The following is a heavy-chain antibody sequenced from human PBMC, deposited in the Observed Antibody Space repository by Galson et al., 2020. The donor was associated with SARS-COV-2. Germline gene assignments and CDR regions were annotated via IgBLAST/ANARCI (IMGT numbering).Heavy chain of an antibody. Sequence: GGSLRLSCAASGFTFSSYAMHWVRQAPGKGLEWVAVISYDGSNKYYADSVKGRFTISRDNSKNTLYLQMNSLRAEDTAVYYCARATYYYDSREGDAFDIWGQGTMVTVSS. CDR3: ARATYYYDSREGDAFDI. CDR1: GFTFSSYA. J-gene: IGHJ3*02. V-gene: IGHV3-30-3*01. CDR2: ISYDGSNK. D-gene: IGHD3-22*01.